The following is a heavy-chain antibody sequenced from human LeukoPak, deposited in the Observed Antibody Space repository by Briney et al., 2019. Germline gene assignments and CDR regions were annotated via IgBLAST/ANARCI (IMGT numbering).Heavy chain of an antibody. Sequence: GGSLRLSCAASGFTVSSNYMSWVRQAPGEGLEWVSVIYSGGSTYYADSVKGRFTISRDNSKNTLYLQMNSLRAEDTAVYYCASSVVTRVGYFDYWGQGTLVTVSS. J-gene: IGHJ4*02. CDR3: ASSVVTRVGYFDY. V-gene: IGHV3-66*01. CDR2: IYSGGST. D-gene: IGHD4-23*01. CDR1: GFTVSSNY.